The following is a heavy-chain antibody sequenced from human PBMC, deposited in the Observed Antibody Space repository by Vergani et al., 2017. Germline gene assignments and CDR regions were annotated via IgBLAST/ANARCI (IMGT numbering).Heavy chain of an antibody. CDR3: AGGTGYQLLYGFDY. CDR2: INHSGST. D-gene: IGHD2-2*02. CDR1: GGSFSGYY. J-gene: IGHJ4*02. V-gene: IGHV4-34*01. Sequence: QVQLQQWGAGLLKPSETLSLTCAVYGGSFSGYYWSWIRQPPGKGLEWIGEINHSGSTNYTPSLKSRVTISVDPSKNQFSLKLSSVTAADTAVYYCAGGTGYQLLYGFDYWGQGTLVTVSS.